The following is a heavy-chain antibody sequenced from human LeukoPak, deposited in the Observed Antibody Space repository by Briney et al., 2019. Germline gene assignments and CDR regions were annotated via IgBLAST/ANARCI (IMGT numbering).Heavy chain of an antibody. D-gene: IGHD6-6*01. V-gene: IGHV4-34*01. CDR2: INHSGST. J-gene: IGHJ4*02. CDR1: GGSFSGYY. Sequence: SETLSLTCAVYGGSFSGYYWSWIRQPPGRGLEWIGEINHSGSTNYNPSLKSRVTISVDTSKNQFSLKLSSVTAADTAVYYCARENSSSSFYDHWGQGTLVTVSS. CDR3: ARENSSSSFYDH.